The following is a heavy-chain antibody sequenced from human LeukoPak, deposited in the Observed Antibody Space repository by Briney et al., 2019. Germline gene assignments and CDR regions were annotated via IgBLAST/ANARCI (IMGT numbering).Heavy chain of an antibody. CDR2: INHSGST. D-gene: IGHD4-17*01. CDR1: GGSFSGYY. CDR3: ARGDHGDYAEGIDY. J-gene: IGHJ4*02. V-gene: IGHV4-34*01. Sequence: SETLSLTCAVYGGSFSGYYWSWIRQPPGKGLEWIGEINHSGSTNYNPSLKSRVTISVGTSKNQFSLKLSSVTAADTAVYYCARGDHGDYAEGIDYWGQGTLVTVSS.